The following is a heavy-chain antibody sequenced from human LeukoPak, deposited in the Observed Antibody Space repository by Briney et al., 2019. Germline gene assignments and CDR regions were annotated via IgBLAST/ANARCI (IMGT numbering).Heavy chain of an antibody. D-gene: IGHD6-19*01. Sequence: SETLSLTCTVSGASISSSSYYWAWIRQPPGKGLEWIGEINHSGSTNYNPSLKSRVTISVDTSKNQFSLKLSSVTAADTAVYYCARVYHTKGSGWYLGYAFDIWGQGTMVTVSS. CDR2: INHSGST. CDR1: GASISSSSYY. CDR3: ARVYHTKGSGWYLGYAFDI. V-gene: IGHV4-39*07. J-gene: IGHJ3*02.